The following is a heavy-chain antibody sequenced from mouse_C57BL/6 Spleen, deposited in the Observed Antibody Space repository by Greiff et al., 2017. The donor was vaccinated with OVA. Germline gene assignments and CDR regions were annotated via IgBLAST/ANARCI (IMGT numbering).Heavy chain of an antibody. CDR1: GFNIKDYY. CDR2: IDPEDGDT. Sequence: EVQLQQSGAELVRPGASVKLSCTASGFNIKDYYMHWVKQRPEQGLEWIGRIDPEDGDTEYAPKFQGKATMTADTSSNTAYLQLSSLTSEDTAVYYCTLYGSSYDVDYWGQGTTLTVSS. D-gene: IGHD1-1*01. V-gene: IGHV14-1*01. CDR3: TLYGSSYDVDY. J-gene: IGHJ2*01.